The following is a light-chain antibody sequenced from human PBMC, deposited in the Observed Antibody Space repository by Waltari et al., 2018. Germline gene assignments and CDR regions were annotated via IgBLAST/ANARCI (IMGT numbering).Light chain of an antibody. CDR3: QSADSSGTYPHVV. V-gene: IGLV3-25*03. CDR2: KDS. CDR1: ALPKQY. Sequence: SYELTQPPSVSVSPGQTARITCSGDALPKQYAYWYQQKPGQAPVLVIYKDSERPSGIPERFSGSSSGTTVTLTSSGVQAEVEADYYCQSADSSGTYPHVVFGGGTKLTVL. J-gene: IGLJ2*01.